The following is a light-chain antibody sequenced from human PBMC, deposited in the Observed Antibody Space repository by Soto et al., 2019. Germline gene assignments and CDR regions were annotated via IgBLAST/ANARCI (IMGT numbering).Light chain of an antibody. CDR1: QSVSSY. V-gene: IGKV3-11*01. J-gene: IGKJ3*01. CDR2: DAS. CDR3: QQRSNWPLT. Sequence: EIVLTQSPATLSLSPGERATLSCRASQSVSSYLAWYQQKPGQAPRLLIYDASNRATGIPARFSGSGSGTALTLTISSLEPEDCAVYYCQQRSNWPLTFGPGTKVDIK.